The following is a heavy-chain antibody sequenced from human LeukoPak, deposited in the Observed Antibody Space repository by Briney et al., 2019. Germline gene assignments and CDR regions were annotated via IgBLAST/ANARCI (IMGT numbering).Heavy chain of an antibody. CDR1: GYTFTSYG. Sequence: EASVKVYCKASGYTFTSYGISWGRQAPGQGLEWMGWISAYNGNTNYAQKLQGRVTITTDTSTSTAYMELRSLRSDDTAVYYCARGTYYYDISGYYPIDYWGQGTLVTVSS. CDR2: ISAYNGNT. V-gene: IGHV1-18*01. J-gene: IGHJ4*02. CDR3: ARGTYYYDISGYYPIDY. D-gene: IGHD3-22*01.